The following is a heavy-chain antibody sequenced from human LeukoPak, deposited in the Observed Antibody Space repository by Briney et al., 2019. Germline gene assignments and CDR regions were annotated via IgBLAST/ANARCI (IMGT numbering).Heavy chain of an antibody. J-gene: IGHJ6*02. D-gene: IGHD6-25*01. V-gene: IGHV3-74*01. CDR3: ARSGPSGSYYYSLDV. Sequence: GASLRLSCAASGFTFSTYWMHWVRQAPGKGLVWVSRINSDVSSTNYGDSVKGRFTISRANAKNTLYLQMNSLRAEETAVYFCARSGPSGSYYYSLDVWGQGRTVTVSS. CDR1: GFTFSTYW. CDR2: INSDVSST.